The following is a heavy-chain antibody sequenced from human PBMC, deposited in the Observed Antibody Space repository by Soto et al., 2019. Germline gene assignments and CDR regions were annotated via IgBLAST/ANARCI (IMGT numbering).Heavy chain of an antibody. J-gene: IGHJ6*02. CDR3: ARTYCGGDCPRPPYGMDV. D-gene: IGHD2-21*02. CDR1: GFTFSDYY. Sequence: PGGSLRLSCAASGFTFSDYYMSWIRQAPGKGLEWVSYISSSSSYTNYAQKFQGRVTITADESTSTAYMELSSLRSEDTAVYYCARTYCGGDCPRPPYGMDVWGQGTTVTVSS. CDR2: ISSSSSYT. V-gene: IGHV3-11*03.